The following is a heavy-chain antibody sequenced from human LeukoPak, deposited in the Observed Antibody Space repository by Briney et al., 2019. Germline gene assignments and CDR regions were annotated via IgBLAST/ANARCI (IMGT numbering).Heavy chain of an antibody. CDR1: GGSISSGGYY. D-gene: IGHD4-23*01. V-gene: IGHV4-31*03. J-gene: IGHJ4*02. CDR2: IYYSGST. CDR3: ARHPTRYGGKFDY. Sequence: SETLSLTCTVSGGSISSGGYYWSWIRQHPGKGLEWIGYIYYSGSTYYNPSLKSRVTISVDTSKNQFSLKLSSVTAADTAVYYCARHPTRYGGKFDYWGQGTLVTVSS.